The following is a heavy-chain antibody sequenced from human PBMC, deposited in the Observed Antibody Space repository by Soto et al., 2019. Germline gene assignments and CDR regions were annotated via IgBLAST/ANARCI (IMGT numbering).Heavy chain of an antibody. Sequence: GGSLRLSCAASGFTFSSYAMSWVRQAPGKGLEWVSAISGSCGSTYYADSVKGRFTISRDNSKNTLYLQMNSLRAEDTAVYYCAKDQTLGQYYYGSGSYYPGWFDPWGQGTLVTVSS. CDR3: AKDQTLGQYYYGSGSYYPGWFDP. D-gene: IGHD3-10*01. J-gene: IGHJ5*02. CDR1: GFTFSSYA. CDR2: ISGSCGST. V-gene: IGHV3-23*01.